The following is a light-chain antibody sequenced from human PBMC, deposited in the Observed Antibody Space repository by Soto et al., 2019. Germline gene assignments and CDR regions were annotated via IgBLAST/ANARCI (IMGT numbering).Light chain of an antibody. CDR1: QSVITY. J-gene: IGKJ4*01. Sequence: EVVLTQSPATLSLSPGERATLSCRASQSVITYLAWYQQKPGQAPRLLIYDASNRATGIPARFSASGSGTDFTLTISSLEPEDFAVYYCQQRINWPITFGGGTKVEIK. CDR2: DAS. V-gene: IGKV3-11*01. CDR3: QQRINWPIT.